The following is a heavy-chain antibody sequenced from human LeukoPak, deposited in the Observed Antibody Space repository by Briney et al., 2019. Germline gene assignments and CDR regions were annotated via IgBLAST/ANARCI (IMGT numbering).Heavy chain of an antibody. CDR3: ARDSGSGGYFYYYNVDV. CDR1: GFSFSAYA. CDR2: LSSSSGYI. D-gene: IGHD2-15*01. Sequence: GGSLRLSCAASGFSFSAYAMSWVRQAPGKGLEWVSSLSSSSGYIYYADSVKGRFTVSRDNAKNSLYPQMNSLRADDTAVYYCARDSGSGGYFYYYNVDVWGKGTTVTVSS. J-gene: IGHJ6*04. V-gene: IGHV3-21*01.